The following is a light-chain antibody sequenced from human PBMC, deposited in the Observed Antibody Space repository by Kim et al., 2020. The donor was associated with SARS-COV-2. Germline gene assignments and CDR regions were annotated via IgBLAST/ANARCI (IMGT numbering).Light chain of an antibody. CDR1: QSVGSNY. V-gene: IGKV3-20*01. J-gene: IGKJ5*01. CDR2: GAS. CDR3: QQYGGSPIT. Sequence: EIVLTQSPGTLSLSPGERATLSCRASQSVGSNYLAWYQRKPGQAPRLLIYGASSRATGIPDRFSASGSGTDFTLIISRLEPEDSAVYYCQQYGGSPITFGQGTRLEIK.